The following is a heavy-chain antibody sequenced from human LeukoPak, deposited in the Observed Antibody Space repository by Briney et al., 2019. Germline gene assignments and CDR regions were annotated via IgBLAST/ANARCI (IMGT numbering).Heavy chain of an antibody. CDR2: ISGSGGST. V-gene: IGHV3-23*01. J-gene: IGHJ4*02. Sequence: PGGSLRLSCAASGFTFSSFAINWIRQAPGKGLEWVSAISGSGGSTYYADSVKGRFTISRDNSKNTLYLQMNNLRAEDTAVYYCAKTRGSGPFDYWGQGTLVTVST. CDR1: GFTFSSFA. D-gene: IGHD3-10*01. CDR3: AKTRGSGPFDY.